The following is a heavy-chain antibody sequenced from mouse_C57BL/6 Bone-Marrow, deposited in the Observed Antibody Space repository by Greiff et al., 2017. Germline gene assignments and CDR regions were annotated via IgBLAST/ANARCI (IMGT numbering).Heavy chain of an antibody. CDR2: ILPGSGST. J-gene: IGHJ4*01. CDR1: GYTFTGSW. D-gene: IGHD2-3*01. V-gene: IGHV1-9*01. Sequence: QVQLQQSGAELMKPGASVKLSCKATGYTFTGSWIEWVKQRPGHGLEWIGEILPGSGSTNYNEKFKGKATLTVDKSSSTAYMELRSLTSEDSAVYYFARDDGYPLSMDYWGQGTSVTVSS. CDR3: ARDDGYPLSMDY.